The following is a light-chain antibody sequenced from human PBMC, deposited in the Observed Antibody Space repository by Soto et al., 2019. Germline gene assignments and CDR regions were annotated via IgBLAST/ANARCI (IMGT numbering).Light chain of an antibody. J-gene: IGKJ5*01. V-gene: IGKV1-33*01. CDR1: QDISYD. CDR2: EAS. Sequence: DIQMTQSPSSLSAAVGDRVTITWQASQDISYDLNRYQQKLGKAPKHLIYEASYLETEGPSRFSGSGSGTDFAFTIGSLQAEDIATYSCQRYSHFISFAQTTRLVI. CDR3: QRYSHFIS.